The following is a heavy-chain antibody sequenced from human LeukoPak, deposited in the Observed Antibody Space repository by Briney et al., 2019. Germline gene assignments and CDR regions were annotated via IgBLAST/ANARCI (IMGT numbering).Heavy chain of an antibody. J-gene: IGHJ4*02. V-gene: IGHV3-7*01. CDR2: ISENGRAK. D-gene: IGHD6-13*01. CDR3: ARGGAAAARKRGIDY. Sequence: GGSLRLSCAASGFSFSNYWMSWVRQAPGKGLEWVASISENGRAKPYVASVRGRFTISRDNTKNSLYLQMNSLRVEDTAVYYCARGGAAAARKRGIDYWGQGTLVAVSS. CDR1: GFSFSNYW.